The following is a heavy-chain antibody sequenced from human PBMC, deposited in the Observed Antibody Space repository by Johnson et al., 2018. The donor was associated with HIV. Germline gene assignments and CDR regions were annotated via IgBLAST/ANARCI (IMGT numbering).Heavy chain of an antibody. CDR1: GFSFSSYA. J-gene: IGHJ3*02. CDR2: ISSSGSTI. CDR3: AKDGDDGDGPDGTKGAFDI. Sequence: VQLVESGGGVVQPGRSLRLSCAASGFSFSSYAMHWVRQAPGKGLEWVSYISSSGSTIYYADSVKGRFTISRDNAKNSLYLQMNSLRAEDTGLYYCAKDGDDGDGPDGTKGAFDIWGQGTMVTVSS. V-gene: IGHV3-48*03. D-gene: IGHD5-24*01.